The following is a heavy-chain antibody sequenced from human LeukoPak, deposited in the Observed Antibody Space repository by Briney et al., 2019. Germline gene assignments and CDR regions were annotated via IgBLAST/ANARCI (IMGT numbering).Heavy chain of an antibody. V-gene: IGHV3-7*03. Sequence: GGSLRLPCAASGFIFSTYWMSWVRQAPGKGLEWVANIKEDGSEKYYVDSVKGRFTISRDNAKNSLYLQMNSLRAEDTAVYYCGRSRDSPGGYWGQGTLVTVSS. D-gene: IGHD3-16*01. CDR1: GFIFSTYW. CDR2: IKEDGSEK. J-gene: IGHJ4*02. CDR3: GRSRDSPGGY.